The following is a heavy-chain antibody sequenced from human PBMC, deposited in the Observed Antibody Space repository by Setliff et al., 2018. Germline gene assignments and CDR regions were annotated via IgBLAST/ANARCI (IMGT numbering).Heavy chain of an antibody. J-gene: IGHJ6*03. CDR3: ARAPPNRYSGSYEYFYMDV. V-gene: IGHV4-4*08. CDR2: IYSSGNT. Sequence: PSETLSLTCTVSGGSISFYYWIWIRQPPGKGLEWIGYIYSSGNTNYNPSFKSRVTISIDTSKNQFSLKVNSVTAADTAVYYCARAPPNRYSGSYEYFYMDVWGKGTTVTVSS. CDR1: GGSISFYY. D-gene: IGHD1-26*01.